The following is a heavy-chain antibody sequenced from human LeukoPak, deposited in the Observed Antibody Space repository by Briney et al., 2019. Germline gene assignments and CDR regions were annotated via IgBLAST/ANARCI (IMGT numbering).Heavy chain of an antibody. CDR2: LSTSSDTI. D-gene: IGHD5-24*01. Sequence: GGSLRLSCAASGFTFSSYAMSWVRQAPGKGLEWLSYLSTSSDTIYYADSVKGRFTISRDNAKNSLFLQMNSLRAEDTAVYYCARMGGYNFDFWGQGTLVTVSS. V-gene: IGHV3-48*04. CDR3: ARMGGYNFDF. J-gene: IGHJ4*02. CDR1: GFTFSSYA.